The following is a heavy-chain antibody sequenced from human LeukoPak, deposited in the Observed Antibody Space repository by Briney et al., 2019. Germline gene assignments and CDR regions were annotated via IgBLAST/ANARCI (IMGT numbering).Heavy chain of an antibody. V-gene: IGHV4-4*07. D-gene: IGHD2-15*01. CDR3: ARGPHYCSGGACSDY. Sequence: TTSETLSRTCTVSGGSISSYYWSWIRQPAGKGLEWIGRIYSSGSTNYNPSLKSRVTMSVDTSKNQFSLKLSSVTAADTAVYYCARGPHYCSGGACSDYWGQGTLVTVSS. CDR2: IYSSGST. CDR1: GGSISSYY. J-gene: IGHJ4*02.